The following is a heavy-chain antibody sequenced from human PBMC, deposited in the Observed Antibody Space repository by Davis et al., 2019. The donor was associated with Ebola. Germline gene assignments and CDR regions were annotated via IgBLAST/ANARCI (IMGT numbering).Heavy chain of an antibody. Sequence: GESLKISCTGSGYSFTSYWIGWVRQLPGKGLEWMGIIYPGDSDTRYSPSFQGQVTISADKSISTAYLQWSSLKASDTAMYYCARLYGDEIYYYYGMDVWGQGTTVTVSS. CDR2: IYPGDSDT. D-gene: IGHD4-17*01. CDR3: ARLYGDEIYYYYGMDV. V-gene: IGHV5-51*01. J-gene: IGHJ6*02. CDR1: GYSFTSYW.